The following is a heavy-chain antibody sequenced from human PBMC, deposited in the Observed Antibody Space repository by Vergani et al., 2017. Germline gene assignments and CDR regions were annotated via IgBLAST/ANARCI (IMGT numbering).Heavy chain of an antibody. V-gene: IGHV4-61*02. Sequence: QVQLQESGPGLVKPSQTLSLTCTVSGGSISSGSYYWSWIRQPAGKGLEWIGRIYTSGSTNYNPSLKSRVTISVDTSKNQFSLKLSSVTAADTAVYYCAAYGGNSYYYGMDVWGQGTTVTVSS. CDR1: GGSISSGSYY. D-gene: IGHD4-23*01. CDR3: AAYGGNSYYYGMDV. J-gene: IGHJ6*02. CDR2: IYTSGST.